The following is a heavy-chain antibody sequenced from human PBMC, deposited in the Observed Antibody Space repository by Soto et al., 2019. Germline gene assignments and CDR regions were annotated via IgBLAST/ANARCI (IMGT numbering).Heavy chain of an antibody. CDR1: GGSVNGYY. Sequence: SETLSLTCAVYGGSVNGYYWNWIRQPPGKGLEWIGYIYYSGSTNYNPSLKSRVTISVDTSKNQFSLKLSSVTAADTAVYYCARDRRDGEWLAPQWGQGTLVTVSS. J-gene: IGHJ4*02. D-gene: IGHD6-19*01. V-gene: IGHV4-59*02. CDR2: IYYSGST. CDR3: ARDRRDGEWLAPQ.